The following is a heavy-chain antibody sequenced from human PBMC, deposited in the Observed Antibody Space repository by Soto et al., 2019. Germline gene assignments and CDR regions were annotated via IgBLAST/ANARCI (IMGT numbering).Heavy chain of an antibody. Sequence: EVQLLESGGGFVQPGGSLKLSCAASGFTFSSYAMSWVRQAPGKGLEWVSGISGSGGSTYYADSVKGRFTISRDNSKNTLYLQMNSLRAEDTAVYYCAKENGYSSSWFEFDYWGQGTLVTVSS. V-gene: IGHV3-23*01. D-gene: IGHD6-13*01. J-gene: IGHJ4*02. CDR2: ISGSGGST. CDR3: AKENGYSSSWFEFDY. CDR1: GFTFSSYA.